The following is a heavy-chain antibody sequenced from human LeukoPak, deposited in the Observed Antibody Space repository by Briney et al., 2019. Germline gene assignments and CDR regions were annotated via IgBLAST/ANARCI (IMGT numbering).Heavy chain of an antibody. V-gene: IGHV4-34*01. CDR2: INHSGST. CDR3: ARGGRPRRYYYYYYMDV. J-gene: IGHJ6*03. Sequence: PSETLSLTCAVYGGSFSGYYWSWIRQPPGKGLEWIGEINHSGSTNYNPSLKSRVTISVDTSKNQFSLKLSSVTAADTAVYYCARGGRPRRYYYYYYMDVWGKGTTVTISS. D-gene: IGHD1-1*01. CDR1: GGSFSGYY.